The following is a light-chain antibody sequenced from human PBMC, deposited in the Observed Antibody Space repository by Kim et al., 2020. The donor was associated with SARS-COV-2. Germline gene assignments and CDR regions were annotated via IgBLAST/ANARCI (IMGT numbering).Light chain of an antibody. J-gene: IGLJ3*02. Sequence: GQRVTICYSGSNSNIETNTVSWYQQPPGTAPKLLIHENDQRPSGVPERFSGSRSGTSASLAITGLQSEDEADYYCAAWDDSLNVPVFGGGTQLTVL. CDR1: NSNIETNT. CDR3: AAWDDSLNVPV. V-gene: IGLV1-44*01. CDR2: END.